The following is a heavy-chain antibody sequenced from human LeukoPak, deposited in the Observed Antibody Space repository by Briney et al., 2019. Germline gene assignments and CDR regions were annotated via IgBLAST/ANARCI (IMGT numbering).Heavy chain of an antibody. CDR2: VWFDGTNK. Sequence: GGSLRLSCAASGFTFSSYAMHWVRQAPGKGLEWVAVVWFDGTNKYYADSVKGRFTISRDNSKNTVYLQMNSLRAGDTAVYYCAKGSRGSQPSYYYYYYYMDVWGKGTTVTVSS. CDR3: AKGSRGSQPSYYYYYYYMDV. D-gene: IGHD1-26*01. V-gene: IGHV3-30*04. J-gene: IGHJ6*03. CDR1: GFTFSSYA.